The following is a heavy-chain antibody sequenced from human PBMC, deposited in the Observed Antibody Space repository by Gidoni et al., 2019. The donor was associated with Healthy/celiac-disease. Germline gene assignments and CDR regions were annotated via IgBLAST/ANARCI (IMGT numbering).Heavy chain of an antibody. D-gene: IGHD5-12*01. J-gene: IGHJ4*02. CDR2: IYQSGST. CDR3: ARETRSRGYSGYDRPYYFDY. V-gene: IGHV4-30-2*01. CDR1: GGSIRSGGSS. Sequence: QLQLQESGSGLVKPSQTLSLTCAVSGGSIRSGGSSWSWIWQPPGKGLEWLGFIYQSGSTCYNPSLRSRVTKSVDRSKNQFSLKLSSVTAADTAVYYCARETRSRGYSGYDRPYYFDYWGQGTLVTVSS.